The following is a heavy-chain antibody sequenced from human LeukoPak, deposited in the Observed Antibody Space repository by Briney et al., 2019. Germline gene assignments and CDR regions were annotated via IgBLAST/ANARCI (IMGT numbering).Heavy chain of an antibody. CDR2: IYYSGST. D-gene: IGHD3-22*01. CDR3: ARLYYDSSGYYQICYFDY. V-gene: IGHV4-39*01. Sequence: SATLSPTCTVSGGSISSSSYYWGWIRQPPGQGLEWIGSIYYSGSTYYNPSLKSRVTISVDTSKNQFSLNLSSVTAADTAVYYCARLYYDSSGYYQICYFDYWGQGTLVTVSS. CDR1: GGSISSSSYY. J-gene: IGHJ4*02.